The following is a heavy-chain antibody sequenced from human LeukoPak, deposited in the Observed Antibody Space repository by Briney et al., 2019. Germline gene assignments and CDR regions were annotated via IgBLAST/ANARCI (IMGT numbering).Heavy chain of an antibody. D-gene: IGHD4-17*01. CDR1: GGSISSSSYY. V-gene: IGHV4-39*07. CDR3: ARDRGDYVRWFGP. CDR2: IYYSGST. Sequence: SETLSLTCTVSGGSISSSSYYWGWIRQPPGKGLEWIGSIYYSGSTYYNPSLKSRVTISVDTSKNQFSLKLSSVTAADTAVYYCARDRGDYVRWFGPWGQGTLVTVSS. J-gene: IGHJ5*02.